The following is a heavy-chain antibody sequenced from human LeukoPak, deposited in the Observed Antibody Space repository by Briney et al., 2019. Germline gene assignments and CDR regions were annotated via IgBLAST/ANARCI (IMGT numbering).Heavy chain of an antibody. CDR3: ARDLGGWFGELLYPHYFDY. CDR2: INPNSGGT. D-gene: IGHD3-10*01. Sequence: ASVKVSCKASGYTFTGYYMHWVRQAPGQGLEWMGWINPNSGGTNYAQKFQGRVTKPTDTSSSTAYMELSRLRSDGTAVYYCARDLGGWFGELLYPHYFDYWGQGTLVTVSS. J-gene: IGHJ4*02. CDR1: GYTFTGYY. V-gene: IGHV1-2*02.